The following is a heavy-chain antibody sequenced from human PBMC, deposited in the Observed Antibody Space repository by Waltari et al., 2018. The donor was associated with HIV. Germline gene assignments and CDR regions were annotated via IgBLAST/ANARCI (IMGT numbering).Heavy chain of an antibody. Sequence: QLQLQGSGPGLVKSSETLSLTCTVSGGSMTSSSYYWGWIRQPPGKGLEWIGGSSYSGSTYHNPSLRSRLTISVDTSKNQFSLKLTSVTAADTAVYYCARSFSGYSNYFDPRGQGTLVTVSS. J-gene: IGHJ5*02. V-gene: IGHV4-39*01. CDR1: GGSMTSSSYY. D-gene: IGHD4-4*01. CDR2: SSYSGST. CDR3: ARSFSGYSNYFDP.